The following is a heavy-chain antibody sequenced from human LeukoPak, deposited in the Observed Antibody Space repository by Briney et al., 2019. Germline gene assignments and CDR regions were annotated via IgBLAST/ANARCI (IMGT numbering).Heavy chain of an antibody. J-gene: IGHJ5*02. D-gene: IGHD6-13*01. CDR2: IIPILGIA. Sequence: SVKVSCKASGGTFSSYAISWVRQAPGQGLEWVGRIIPILGIANYAQKFQGRVTITADKSTSTAYMELSSLRSEDTAVYYCARGGSSWSIYNWFDPWGQGTLVTVSS. V-gene: IGHV1-69*04. CDR3: ARGGSSWSIYNWFDP. CDR1: GGTFSSYA.